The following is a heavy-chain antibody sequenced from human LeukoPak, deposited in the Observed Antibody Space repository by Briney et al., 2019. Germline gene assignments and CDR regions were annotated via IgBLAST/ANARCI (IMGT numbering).Heavy chain of an antibody. CDR2: VNDRGNT. J-gene: IGHJ4*02. D-gene: IGHD2-15*01. Sequence: SETLSLTCAVDGDSFSGYYWTWIRQPPGKGLEWIGEVNDRGNTNYNPSLKSRVTILVATSKNQFSLKLTSVIAADTAIYYCATRRGGPYPYYFDFWDQGALVTVSS. V-gene: IGHV4-34*01. CDR1: GDSFSGYY. CDR3: ATRRGGPYPYYFDF.